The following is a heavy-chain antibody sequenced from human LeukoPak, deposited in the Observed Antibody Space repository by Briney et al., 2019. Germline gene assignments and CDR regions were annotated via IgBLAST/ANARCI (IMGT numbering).Heavy chain of an antibody. V-gene: IGHV3-74*01. CDR3: LILVQPTTPDAFDV. Sequence: GGSLGLSCKASGFSFSQNWMHWVRQVSGKGLEWIALINADGSKANYADSVKGRFTVSRDNAKSTLSLQMNSLRTEDTAVYYCLILVQPTTPDAFDVWGQGTMVTVST. J-gene: IGHJ3*01. CDR1: GFSFSQNW. D-gene: IGHD2-8*02. CDR2: INADGSKA.